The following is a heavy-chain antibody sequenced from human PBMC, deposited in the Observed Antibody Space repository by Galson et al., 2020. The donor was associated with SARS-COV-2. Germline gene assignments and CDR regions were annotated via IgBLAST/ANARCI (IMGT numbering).Heavy chain of an antibody. CDR3: AREPPWGDCSGGSCYLDY. V-gene: IGHV3-30*04. CDR1: GFTFSSYA. J-gene: IGHJ4*02. Sequence: GGSLRLSCAASGFTFSSYAMHWVRQAPVKGLEWVAVISYDGSNKYYADSVKGRFTISRDNSKNTLYLQMNSLRAEDTAVYYCAREPPWGDCSGGSCYLDYWGQGTLVTVSS. D-gene: IGHD2-15*01. CDR2: ISYDGSNK.